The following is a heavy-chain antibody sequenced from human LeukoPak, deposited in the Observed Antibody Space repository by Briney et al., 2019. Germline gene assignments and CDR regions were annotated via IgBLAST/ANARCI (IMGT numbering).Heavy chain of an antibody. J-gene: IGHJ6*02. CDR1: GGSISSGGYS. CDR2: IYHSGST. Sequence: SQTLSLTCAVPGGSISSGGYSWSWIRQPPGKGLEWIGYIYHSGSTYYNPSLKSRVTISVDRSKNQFSLKLSSVTAADTAVYYCARVDTAMVTSYGMDVWGQGTTVTVSS. CDR3: ARVDTAMVTSYGMDV. V-gene: IGHV4-30-2*01. D-gene: IGHD5-18*01.